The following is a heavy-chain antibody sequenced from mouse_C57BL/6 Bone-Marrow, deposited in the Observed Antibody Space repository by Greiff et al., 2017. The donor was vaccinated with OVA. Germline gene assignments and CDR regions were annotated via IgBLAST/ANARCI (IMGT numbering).Heavy chain of an antibody. CDR1: GYAFTNYL. V-gene: IGHV1-54*01. CDR2: INPGSGGT. CDR3: ARVPITTADY. J-gene: IGHJ2*01. Sequence: VQLQESGAELVRPGTSVKVSCKASGYAFTNYLIEWVKQRPGQGLEWIGVINPGSGGTNYNEKFKGKATLTADKSSSTAYMQLSSLTSEDSAVYFGARVPITTADYWGQGTTITVSS. D-gene: IGHD1-1*01.